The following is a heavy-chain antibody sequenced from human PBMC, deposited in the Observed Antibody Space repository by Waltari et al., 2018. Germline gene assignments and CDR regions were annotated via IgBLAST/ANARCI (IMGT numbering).Heavy chain of an antibody. CDR2: VSGTGGLK. CDR1: GFTFSSFA. V-gene: IGHV3-23*01. D-gene: IGHD3-10*01. Sequence: EVQFLQSGGGLVQPGGSLKLSCVASGFTFSSFAMGWVRQAPGKGREWGSGVSGTGGLKYYADSVKGRFTISRDKAKNTVYLEISSRRADDTAVYYCAKPARGVIEDWFDSWGQGSLVSVSS. J-gene: IGHJ5*01. CDR3: AKPARGVIEDWFDS.